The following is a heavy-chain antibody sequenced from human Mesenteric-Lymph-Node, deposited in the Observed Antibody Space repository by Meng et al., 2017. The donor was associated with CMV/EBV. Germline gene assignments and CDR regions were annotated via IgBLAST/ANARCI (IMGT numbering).Heavy chain of an antibody. CDR2: IYYSGST. Sequence: GSLRLSCTVSGGSISSSSYYWGWIRQPPGKGLEWIGSIYYSGSTYYNPSLKSRVTISVDTSKNQFSLKLSSVTAADTAVYYCARLGSSSLRRTNGMDVWGQGTTVTVSS. D-gene: IGHD6-6*01. CDR3: ARLGSSSLRRTNGMDV. V-gene: IGHV4-39*07. CDR1: GGSISSSSYY. J-gene: IGHJ6*02.